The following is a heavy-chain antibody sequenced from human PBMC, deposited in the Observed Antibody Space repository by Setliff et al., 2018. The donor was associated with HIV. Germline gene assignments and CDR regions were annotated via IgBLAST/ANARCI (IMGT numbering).Heavy chain of an antibody. V-gene: IGHV4-38-2*02. CDR1: GYSISSGYY. J-gene: IGHJ5*02. CDR3: ARDFCSSTTCTNWFHP. Sequence: LSETLSLTCIVSGYSISSGYYWGWIRQPPGKGLEWIGTIYHSGSTYYNPSLKSRVTISVDTSKNQFSLNLSSVTAADTAVYYCARDFCSSTTCTNWFHPWGQGTLVTVSS. D-gene: IGHD2-2*01. CDR2: IYHSGST.